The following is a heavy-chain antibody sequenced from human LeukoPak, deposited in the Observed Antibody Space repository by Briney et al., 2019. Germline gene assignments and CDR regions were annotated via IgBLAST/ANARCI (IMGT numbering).Heavy chain of an antibody. CDR3: AKEDSSGWYLVDY. V-gene: IGHV3-30*18. CDR2: ISYDGSNK. Sequence: GGSLRLSCAASGFTFSSYGMHWVRQAPGKGLEWVAVISYDGSNKYYADSVKGRFTISRDNSKNTLYLQMNGLRAEDTAVYYCAKEDSSGWYLVDYWGQGTLVTVSS. J-gene: IGHJ4*02. D-gene: IGHD6-19*01. CDR1: GFTFSSYG.